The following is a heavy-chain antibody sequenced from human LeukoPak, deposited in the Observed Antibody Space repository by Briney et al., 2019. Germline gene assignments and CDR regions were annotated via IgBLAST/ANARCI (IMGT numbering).Heavy chain of an antibody. Sequence: SANVSCKASGYTFTTYYMHWVRPAPGQGLEWMGIIDPIGSSTSYAQKSQGRVTMTRDTSTRTVYMELSSLRSDDTAVYYCARLSQQTFDIWGQGTLVTVS. CDR3: ARLSQQTFDI. J-gene: IGHJ3*02. CDR2: IDPIGSST. V-gene: IGHV1-46*01. CDR1: GYTFTTYY.